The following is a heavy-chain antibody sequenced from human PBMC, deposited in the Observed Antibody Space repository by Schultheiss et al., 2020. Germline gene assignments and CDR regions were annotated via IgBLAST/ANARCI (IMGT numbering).Heavy chain of an antibody. V-gene: IGHV3-48*04. Sequence: GESLKISCAASGFTFSSYAMSWVRQAPGKGLEWVSYISSSSSTIYYADSVKGRFTISRDNAKNSLYLQMNSLRAEDTAVYYCARVSQTAFDIWGQGTMVTV. CDR2: ISSSSSTI. J-gene: IGHJ3*02. CDR1: GFTFSSYA. CDR3: ARVSQTAFDI.